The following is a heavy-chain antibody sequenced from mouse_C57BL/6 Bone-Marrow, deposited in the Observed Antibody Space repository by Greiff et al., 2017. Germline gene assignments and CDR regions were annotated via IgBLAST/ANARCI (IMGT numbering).Heavy chain of an antibody. D-gene: IGHD1-1*01. Sequence: VQLQQSGTVLARPGASVKMSCKTSGYTFTSYWMHWVKQRPGQGLEWIGAIYPGNSDTSYNQKFKGKAKLTAVTSASTAYMELSSLTNEDSAVYYCTRSYYYGSSSYGYFDVWGTGTTVTVSS. CDR1: GYTFTSYW. J-gene: IGHJ1*03. CDR2: IYPGNSDT. V-gene: IGHV1-5*01. CDR3: TRSYYYGSSSYGYFDV.